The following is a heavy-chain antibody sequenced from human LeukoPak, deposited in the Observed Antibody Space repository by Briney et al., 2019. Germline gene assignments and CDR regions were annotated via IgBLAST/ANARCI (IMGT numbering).Heavy chain of an antibody. CDR2: VSPYSGDT. CDR3: ARVRIEAAGRGLDY. CDR1: GYTFTGHY. V-gene: IGHV1-2*02. Sequence: ASVTVSCKASGYTFTGHYMHWVRQAPGQGREWMGWVSPYSGDTNYAQNFEGRVTMTRDTSINTVYMELSRLTSDDTAVYFCARVRIEAAGRGLDYWGQGTPVAVSS. J-gene: IGHJ4*02. D-gene: IGHD6-13*01.